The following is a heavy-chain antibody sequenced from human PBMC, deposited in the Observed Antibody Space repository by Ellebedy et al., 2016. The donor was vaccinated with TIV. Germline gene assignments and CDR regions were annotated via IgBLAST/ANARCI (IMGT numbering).Heavy chain of an antibody. D-gene: IGHD3-9*01. Sequence: GGSLRLSXAASGFTFSDYYMSWIRQAPGKGLEWVSYIRSSGSAKYYADSVKGRFTISRDNAKNSLYLQMNSLRAEDTAVYYCATRLVYYYYYAMDVWGQGTTVTVSS. CDR2: IRSSGSAK. V-gene: IGHV3-11*01. CDR1: GFTFSDYY. J-gene: IGHJ6*02. CDR3: ATRLVYYYYYAMDV.